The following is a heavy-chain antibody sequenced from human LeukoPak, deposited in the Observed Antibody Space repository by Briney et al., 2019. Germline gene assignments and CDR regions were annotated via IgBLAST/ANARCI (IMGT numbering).Heavy chain of an antibody. CDR2: IYPGDSDT. CDR3: ASTYSSSWYGSFDY. CDR1: GYSFTNCW. J-gene: IGHJ4*02. V-gene: IGHV5-51*01. Sequence: GESLKISCKGSGYSFTNCWVGWVRQMPGEGLEWMGIIYPGDSDTRYSPSFQGQVTISADKSINTAYLQWSSLKASDTAMYYCASTYSSSWYGSFDYWGQGTLVTVSS. D-gene: IGHD6-13*01.